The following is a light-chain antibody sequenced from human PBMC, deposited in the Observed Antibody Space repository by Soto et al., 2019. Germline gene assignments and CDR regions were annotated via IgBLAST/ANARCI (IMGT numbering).Light chain of an antibody. CDR2: STS. J-gene: IGLJ2*01. CDR1: SGAVTSCYY. Sequence: QAVVTQEPSLTVSPGGTVTLTCASSSGAVTSCYYPNWYQQKPGQAPRAMIYSTSNQHSWTPARFSGSLLGGKAALTLSGVQPEDEAEYYCLLYYGGAVVFGGGTKLTVL. V-gene: IGLV7-43*01. CDR3: LLYYGGAVV.